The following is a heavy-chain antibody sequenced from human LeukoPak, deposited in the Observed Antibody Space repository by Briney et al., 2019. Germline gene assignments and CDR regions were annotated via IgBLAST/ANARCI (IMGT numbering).Heavy chain of an antibody. CDR3: ARDIGGARNHWFDP. V-gene: IGHV4-59*01. Sequence: SETLSLTCTVSGGSISSYYWSWIRQPPGKGLEWIGYIYYSGSTNYNPSLKSRVTISVDTSKNQFSLKLSSVTAADTAVYYCARDIGGARNHWFDPWGQGTPVTVTS. CDR1: GGSISSYY. J-gene: IGHJ5*02. D-gene: IGHD4-17*01. CDR2: IYYSGST.